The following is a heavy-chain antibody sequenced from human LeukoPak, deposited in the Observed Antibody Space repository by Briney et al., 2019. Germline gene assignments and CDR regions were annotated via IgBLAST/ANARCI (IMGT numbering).Heavy chain of an antibody. CDR2: INPNSGGT. CDR1: GYTFTGYY. D-gene: IGHD1-14*01. CDR3: ARDIIRSHNWFDP. J-gene: IGHJ5*02. Sequence: GASVKVSCKASGYTFTGYYMHWVRQAPGQGLEWMGWINPNSGGTKYAQKFQGRVTMTRDTSISTAYMELSRLRSDDTAVYYCARDIIRSHNWFDPWGQGTLVTVSS. V-gene: IGHV1-2*02.